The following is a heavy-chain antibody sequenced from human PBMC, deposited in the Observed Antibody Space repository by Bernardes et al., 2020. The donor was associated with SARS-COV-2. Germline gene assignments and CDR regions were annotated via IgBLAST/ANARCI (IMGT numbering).Heavy chain of an antibody. CDR1: GYRFANYW. CDR3: ARQRGRYLYDS. CDR2: IFPHDSET. D-gene: IGHD3-9*01. Sequence: GESLKISCKGSGYRFANYWIGWVRQMPGKGLEWMAIIFPHDSETRYSPSFQGHVTISADKSIMTAYLQWSSLKASDTGIYYCARQRGRYLYDSWGQGTLITVSS. J-gene: IGHJ5*01. V-gene: IGHV5-51*01.